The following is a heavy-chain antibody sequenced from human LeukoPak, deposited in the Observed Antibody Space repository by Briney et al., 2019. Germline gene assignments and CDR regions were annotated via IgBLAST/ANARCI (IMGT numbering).Heavy chain of an antibody. CDR1: GGSFSGYY. CDR2: INHSGST. J-gene: IGHJ5*02. Sequence: SETLSLTCAVYGGSFSGYYWSWIRQPPGKGREWIGEINHSGSTNYNPSLKSRVTISVDTSKNQFSLKLSSVTAADTAVYYCATRIAARPFDPWGQGTLVTVSS. CDR3: ATRIAARPFDP. V-gene: IGHV4-34*01. D-gene: IGHD6-6*01.